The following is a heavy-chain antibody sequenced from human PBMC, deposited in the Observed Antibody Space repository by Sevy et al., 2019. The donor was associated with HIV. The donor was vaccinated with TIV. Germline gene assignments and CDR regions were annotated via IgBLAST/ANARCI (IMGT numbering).Heavy chain of an antibody. CDR3: AREGCTQPHDY. CDR2: VSFGCGRI. D-gene: IGHD2-8*01. V-gene: IGHV3-23*01. CDR1: GVTFAKYS. Sequence: GGSLRLSCAVSGVTFAKYSMSWVRQAPGKGLEWVATVSFGCGRINYADSVKGLFTISGHDSKNTLFLQMNSLRGVDTATDFCAREGCTQPHDYWGQGTLVTVSS. J-gene: IGHJ4*02.